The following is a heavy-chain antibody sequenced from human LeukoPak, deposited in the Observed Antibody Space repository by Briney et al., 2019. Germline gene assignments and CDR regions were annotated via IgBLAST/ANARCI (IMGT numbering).Heavy chain of an antibody. Sequence: SQTLSLTCTVSGGSNSSGSYYWSWIRQPAGKGLEWIGRIYSSGNTNYNPSLKSRVTISSDTSKNQLFRKVSTVTAADTAVYYCARAEGLDAFDIWGQGTMVTASS. CDR2: IYSSGNT. V-gene: IGHV4-61*02. D-gene: IGHD1-14*01. J-gene: IGHJ3*02. CDR1: GGSNSSGSYY. CDR3: ARAEGLDAFDI.